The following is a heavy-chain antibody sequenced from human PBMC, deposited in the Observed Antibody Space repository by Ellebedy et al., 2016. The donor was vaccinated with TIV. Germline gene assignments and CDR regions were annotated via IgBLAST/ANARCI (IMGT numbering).Heavy chain of an antibody. CDR3: ARDSSGYHDAFDI. CDR1: GGSISSYY. J-gene: IGHJ3*02. D-gene: IGHD3-22*01. CDR2: IYYSGST. V-gene: IGHV4-59*01. Sequence: MPSETLSLTCAVYGGSISSYYWSWIRQPPGKGLEWIGYIYYSGSTNYNPSLKSRVTISVDTSKNQFSLKLSSVTAADTAVYYCARDSSGYHDAFDIWGQGTMVTVSS.